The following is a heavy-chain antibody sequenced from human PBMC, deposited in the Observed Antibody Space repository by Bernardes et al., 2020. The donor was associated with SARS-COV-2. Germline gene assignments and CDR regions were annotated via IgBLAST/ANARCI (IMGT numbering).Heavy chain of an antibody. CDR3: ARDPGTGEFDY. Sequence: SETLSLTCTVSGGSVFFNYWSWIRQPPGKGLQWIGYVYDSGNTNYNPSLKSRATISVDTSKNQFSLKLNSVTPADTAVYYCARDPGTGEFDYWGQGTLVTVSS. D-gene: IGHD1-1*01. V-gene: IGHV4-59*02. CDR2: VYDSGNT. CDR1: GGSVFFNY. J-gene: IGHJ4*02.